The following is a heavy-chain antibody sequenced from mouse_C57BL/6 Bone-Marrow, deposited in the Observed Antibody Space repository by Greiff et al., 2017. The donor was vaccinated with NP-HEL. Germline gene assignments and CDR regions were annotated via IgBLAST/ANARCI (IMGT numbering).Heavy chain of an antibody. J-gene: IGHJ4*01. D-gene: IGHD2-4*01. CDR1: GYAFSSSW. Sequence: VQGVESGPELVKPGASVKISCKASGYAFSSSWMNWVKQRPGKGLEWIGRIYPGDGDTNYNGKFKGKATLTADKSSSTAYMQLSSLTSEDSAVYFCAKLRRGYYYAMDYWGQGTSVTVSS. CDR3: AKLRRGYYYAMDY. CDR2: IYPGDGDT. V-gene: IGHV1-82*01.